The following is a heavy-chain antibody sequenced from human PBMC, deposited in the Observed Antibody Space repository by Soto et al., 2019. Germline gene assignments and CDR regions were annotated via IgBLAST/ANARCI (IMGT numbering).Heavy chain of an antibody. J-gene: IGHJ5*02. Sequence: GHRLEWLGRITAGNGKTTYSQRFQDRVTITRDAFATTAYMELSRLTSEDSAVYYCARGLVDYSNLDLWGQGTLVTVSS. V-gene: IGHV1-3*01. D-gene: IGHD6-13*01. CDR3: ARGLVDYSNLDL. CDR2: ITAGNGKT.